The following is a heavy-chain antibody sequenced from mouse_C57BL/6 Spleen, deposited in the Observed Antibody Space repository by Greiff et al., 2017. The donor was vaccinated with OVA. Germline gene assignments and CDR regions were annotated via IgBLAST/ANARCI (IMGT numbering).Heavy chain of an antibody. CDR2: IDPSDSET. Sequence: QVQLQQPGAELVRPGSSVKLSCKASGYTFTSYWMHWVKQRPIQGLEWIGNIDPSDSETHYNQKFKDKATLTVDNSSSTAYMQLSSLTSEDSAVYYCARSGYYYYFDYWGQGTTLTVSS. CDR1: GYTFTSYW. V-gene: IGHV1-52*01. D-gene: IGHD1-1*01. CDR3: ARSGYYYYFDY. J-gene: IGHJ2*01.